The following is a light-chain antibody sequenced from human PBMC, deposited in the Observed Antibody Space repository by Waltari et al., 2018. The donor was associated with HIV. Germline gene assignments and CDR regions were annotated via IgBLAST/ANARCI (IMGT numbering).Light chain of an antibody. V-gene: IGKV3-15*01. CDR2: GAS. J-gene: IGKJ2*01. Sequence: EIVMTQSTATLSVSPGERATLSCRASQSVSSNLAWYQQKPGPAPRLLVYGASTRATGIPARFSGSGSGTEFTLTISSLQSEDFAVYYCQQYNNWPYTFGQGTKLEIK. CDR1: QSVSSN. CDR3: QQYNNWPYT.